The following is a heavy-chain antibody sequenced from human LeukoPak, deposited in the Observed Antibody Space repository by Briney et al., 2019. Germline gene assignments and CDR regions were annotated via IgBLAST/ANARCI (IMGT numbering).Heavy chain of an antibody. V-gene: IGHV3-21*01. J-gene: IGHJ4*02. Sequence: GSLRLSCAASGFTFSSYSMNWVRQAPGKGLEWVSSISSSSSYIYYADSVKGRFTISRDNAKNSLYLQTNSLRAEDTAVYYCIRDLFDDYSLDYWGQGALVTVSS. CDR2: ISSSSSYI. CDR1: GFTFSSYS. D-gene: IGHD3-16*01. CDR3: IRDLFDDYSLDY.